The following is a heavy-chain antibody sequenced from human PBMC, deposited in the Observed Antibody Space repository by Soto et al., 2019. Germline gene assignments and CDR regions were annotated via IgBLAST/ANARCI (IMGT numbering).Heavy chain of an antibody. J-gene: IGHJ6*02. CDR2: IWFDGGLK. CDR3: ATAEGGNYKHYYYGMDV. CDR1: GFILNNYG. D-gene: IGHD1-7*01. Sequence: PGGSLRLSCVASGFILNNYGIHWVRQAPGKGLEWVAIIWFDGGLKFYADSVKGRFTISRDNSKNTLHLQMNSLRAEDTAVYHCATAEGGNYKHYYYGMDVWGQGTKVSVSS. V-gene: IGHV3-33*01.